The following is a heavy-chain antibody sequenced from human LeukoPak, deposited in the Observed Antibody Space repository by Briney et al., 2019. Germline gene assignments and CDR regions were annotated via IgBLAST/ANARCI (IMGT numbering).Heavy chain of an antibody. J-gene: IGHJ4*02. D-gene: IGHD3-9*01. V-gene: IGHV3-23*01. CDR3: AKDHYDILTGYYFWYDY. Sequence: GGSLRLSCAASGFTFSSYAMSWVRQASGKGLEWVSAISGSGGSTYYADSVKGRFTISRDNSKNTLYLQMNSLRAEDTAVYYCAKDHYDILTGYYFWYDYWGQGTLVTVSS. CDR2: ISGSGGST. CDR1: GFTFSSYA.